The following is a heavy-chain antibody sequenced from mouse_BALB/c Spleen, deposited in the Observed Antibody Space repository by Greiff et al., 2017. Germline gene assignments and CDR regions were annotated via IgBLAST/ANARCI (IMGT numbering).Heavy chain of an antibody. D-gene: IGHD1-1*01. CDR1: GFSLTGYG. Sequence: VHLVESGPGLVAPSQSLSITCTVSGFSLTGYGVNWVRQPPGKGLEWLGMIWGDGSTDYNSALKSRLSISKDNSKSQVFLKMNSLQTDDTARYYCAREIYYYGSAFAYWGQGTLVTVSA. CDR3: AREIYYYGSAFAY. V-gene: IGHV2-6-7*01. CDR2: IWGDGST. J-gene: IGHJ3*01.